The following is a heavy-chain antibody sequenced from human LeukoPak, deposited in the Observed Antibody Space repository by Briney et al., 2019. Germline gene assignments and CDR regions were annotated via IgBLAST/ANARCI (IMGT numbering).Heavy chain of an antibody. D-gene: IGHD2-2*01. V-gene: IGHV4-61*02. Sequence: SETLSLTCTVSGGSISSGSYYWRWIRQPAGKGLEWIGRIYTSGSTNYNPSLKSRVTISVDTSKNQFSLKLSSVTAADTAVHYCARSVVVPAARYDYWGQGTLVTVSS. CDR3: ARSVVVPAARYDY. CDR1: GGSISSGSYY. J-gene: IGHJ4*02. CDR2: IYTSGST.